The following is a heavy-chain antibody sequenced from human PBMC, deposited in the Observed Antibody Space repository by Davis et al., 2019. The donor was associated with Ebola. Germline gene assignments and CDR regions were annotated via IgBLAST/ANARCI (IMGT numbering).Heavy chain of an antibody. CDR1: GFTFSSYW. D-gene: IGHD3-10*01. J-gene: IGHJ5*02. Sequence: GESLKISCVASGFTFSSYWMSWVRQAPRKGLEWVANIKQDGSEKYYVDSVKGRFTISRDNSKNTLYLQMNSLRAEDTAVYYCAREVRGGFDPWGQGTLVTVSS. CDR2: IKQDGSEK. V-gene: IGHV3-7*03. CDR3: AREVRGGFDP.